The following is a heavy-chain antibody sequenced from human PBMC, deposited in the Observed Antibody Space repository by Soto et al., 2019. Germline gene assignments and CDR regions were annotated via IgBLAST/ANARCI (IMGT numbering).Heavy chain of an antibody. D-gene: IGHD2-21*01. J-gene: IGHJ3*02. CDR3: ATKAWRRMGAFDI. CDR2: IYYSGST. V-gene: IGHV4-31*03. Sequence: SETLSLTCTVSGGSISSGGYYWSWIRQHPGKGLEWIGYIYYSGSTYYNPSLKSRVTISVDTSKNQFSLKLSSVTAADTAVYYCATKAWRRMGAFDIWGQGTMVTV. CDR1: GGSISSGGYY.